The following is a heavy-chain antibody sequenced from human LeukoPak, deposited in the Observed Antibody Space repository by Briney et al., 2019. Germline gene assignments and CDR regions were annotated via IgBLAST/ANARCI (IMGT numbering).Heavy chain of an antibody. J-gene: IGHJ3*02. Sequence: SETLSLTCTVSGGSISSSSYYWGWIRQPPGKGLEWIGSIYYSGRSYYNPSLKSRGTITVDTSKNQFSLKLSSVTAADTAVYYCARQWGRYDSSGYYYRGAFDIWGQGTMVTVSS. CDR1: GGSISSSSYY. D-gene: IGHD3-22*01. CDR3: ARQWGRYDSSGYYYRGAFDI. V-gene: IGHV4-39*01. CDR2: IYYSGRS.